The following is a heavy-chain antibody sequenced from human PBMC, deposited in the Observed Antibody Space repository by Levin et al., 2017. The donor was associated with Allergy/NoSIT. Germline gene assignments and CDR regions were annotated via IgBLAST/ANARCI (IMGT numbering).Heavy chain of an antibody. CDR1: GGTFSSYA. Sequence: GGSLRLSCKASGGTFSSYAISWVRQAPGQGLEWMGGIIPIFGTANYAQKFQGRVTITADKSTSTAYMELSSLRSEDTAVYYCARARDVLRYFDRPPYYYYGMDVWGQGTTVTVSS. CDR2: IIPIFGTA. V-gene: IGHV1-69*06. J-gene: IGHJ6*02. D-gene: IGHD3-9*01. CDR3: ARARDVLRYFDRPPYYYYGMDV.